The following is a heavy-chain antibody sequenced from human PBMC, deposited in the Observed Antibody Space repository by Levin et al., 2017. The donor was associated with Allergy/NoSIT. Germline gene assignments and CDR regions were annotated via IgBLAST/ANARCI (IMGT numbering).Heavy chain of an antibody. Sequence: KAGGSLRLSCAASGFTFSDYYMTWVRQAPGKGLEWVSFIIYSGGAMYYADSVKGRFTISKDNANNLLYLQMNSLRVDDTGVYYCVRGAKGWEHGVTADFWGQGTLVTVSS. J-gene: IGHJ4*02. D-gene: IGHD1-26*01. CDR3: VRGAKGWEHGVTADF. CDR2: IIYSGGAM. V-gene: IGHV3-11*01. CDR1: GFTFSDYY.